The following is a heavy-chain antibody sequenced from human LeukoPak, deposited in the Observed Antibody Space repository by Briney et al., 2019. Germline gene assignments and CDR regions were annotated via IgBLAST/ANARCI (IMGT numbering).Heavy chain of an antibody. CDR2: INHSGST. V-gene: IGHV4-34*01. CDR3: ARAVAAGGWFDP. D-gene: IGHD6-19*01. Sequence: SETLSLTCAVYGGSFSGYYWSWIRQPPGKGLEWIGEINHSGSTNYNPSLKSRVTISVDTSKNQFSLKLSSVTAADTAVYYCARAVAAGGWFDPWGQGTLVTVSS. CDR1: GGSFSGYY. J-gene: IGHJ5*02.